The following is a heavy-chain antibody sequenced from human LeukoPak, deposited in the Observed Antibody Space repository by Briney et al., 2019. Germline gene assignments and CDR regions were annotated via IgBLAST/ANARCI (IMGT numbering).Heavy chain of an antibody. J-gene: IGHJ3*02. CDR3: ARDSTPDYYDSNIDAFDI. V-gene: IGHV1-18*01. Sequence: ASVKVSCKASGYTFTSHGISWVRQAPGQGLEWMGWISTYNGNTNYAQKLQGRVTMTTDTSTSTAYMELRSLRSDDTAVYYCARDSTPDYYDSNIDAFDIWGQGTMVTVSS. D-gene: IGHD3-22*01. CDR2: ISTYNGNT. CDR1: GYTFTSHG.